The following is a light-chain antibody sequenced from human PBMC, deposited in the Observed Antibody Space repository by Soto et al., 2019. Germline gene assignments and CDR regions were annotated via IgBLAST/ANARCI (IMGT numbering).Light chain of an antibody. Sequence: AIQLTQSPSSLSASVGDRVTITCRASQGISSALAWYQQKPGKAPKLLIYDASSLESGVPSRFSGSGSGTDFTLTISNLQPEDCATYYCQQLNSYPLTFGGGTKVEIK. V-gene: IGKV1-13*02. CDR1: QGISSA. J-gene: IGKJ4*01. CDR3: QQLNSYPLT. CDR2: DAS.